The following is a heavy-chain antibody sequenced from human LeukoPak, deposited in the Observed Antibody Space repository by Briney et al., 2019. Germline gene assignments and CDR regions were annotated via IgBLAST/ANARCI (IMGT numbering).Heavy chain of an antibody. CDR1: GFTFSSYA. CDR3: AKDRVYGSGSRDAFDI. J-gene: IGHJ3*02. Sequence: PGGSLRLSCAASGFTFSSYAMSWVRRAPGKGLEWVSGITDSGGTTYYADSVKGRFTFSRDNSKNTLYLQMNSLRAEDTAVYYCAKDRVYGSGSRDAFDIWGQGTMVTVSS. D-gene: IGHD3-10*01. CDR2: ITDSGGTT. V-gene: IGHV3-23*01.